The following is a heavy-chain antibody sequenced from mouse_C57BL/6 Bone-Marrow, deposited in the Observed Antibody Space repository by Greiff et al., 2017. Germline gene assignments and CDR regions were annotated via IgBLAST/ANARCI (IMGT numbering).Heavy chain of an antibody. J-gene: IGHJ3*01. V-gene: IGHV1-76*01. CDR3: ARSSYDYDPAWFAY. CDR2: IYPGSGNT. D-gene: IGHD2-4*01. Sequence: QVHVKQSGAELVRPGASVKLSCKASGYTFTDYYINWVKQRPGQGLEWIARIYPGSGNTYYNEKFKGKATLTAEKSSSTAYMQLSSLTSEDSAVYFCARSSYDYDPAWFAYWGQGTLVTVSA. CDR1: GYTFTDYY.